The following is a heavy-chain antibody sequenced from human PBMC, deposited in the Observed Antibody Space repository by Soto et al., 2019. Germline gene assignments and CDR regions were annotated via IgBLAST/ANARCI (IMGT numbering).Heavy chain of an antibody. D-gene: IGHD2-2*01. J-gene: IGHJ4*02. CDR3: ARKLSGYCSSTSCYGGGGFDY. CDR2: IYYSGST. CDR1: GGSISSSSYY. V-gene: IGHV4-39*01. Sequence: QLQLQESGPGLVKPSETLSLTCTVSGGSISSSSYYWGWIRQPPGKGLEWIGSIYYSGSTYYNPSRKSRVTISVDTSKNQFSLKLSSVAAADTAVYYCARKLSGYCSSTSCYGGGGFDYWGQGTLVTVSS.